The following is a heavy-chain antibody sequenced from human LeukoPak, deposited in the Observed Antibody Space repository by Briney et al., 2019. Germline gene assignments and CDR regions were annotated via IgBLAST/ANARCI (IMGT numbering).Heavy chain of an antibody. CDR3: ARDQAGLDY. D-gene: IGHD6-13*01. CDR2: TYYRSKWYN. J-gene: IGHJ4*02. CDR1: GDSVSSNSAA. V-gene: IGHV6-1*01. Sequence: SQTLSLTCAISGDSVSSNSAAWNWLRQSPSRGLEWLGRTYYRSKWYNDYPLSVISRITIKPDTSKNQFSPQLNSMTPDDTAVYYCARDQAGLDYWGQGTLVTVSS.